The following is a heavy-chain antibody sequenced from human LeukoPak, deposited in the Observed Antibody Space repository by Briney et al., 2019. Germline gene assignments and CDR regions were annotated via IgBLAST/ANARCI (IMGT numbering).Heavy chain of an antibody. V-gene: IGHV3-23*01. J-gene: IGHJ1*01. CDR3: AKERRYYDFWSGYFFQH. Sequence: GGSLRLSCAASGFTFSTYAMSWVRQTPGRGLEWVSGIGGSGGNTNYADSVKGRFTISRDNSKNTLYLQMNSLRAEDTAVYYCAKERRYYDFWSGYFFQHWGQGTLVTVSS. D-gene: IGHD3-3*01. CDR2: IGGSGGNT. CDR1: GFTFSTYA.